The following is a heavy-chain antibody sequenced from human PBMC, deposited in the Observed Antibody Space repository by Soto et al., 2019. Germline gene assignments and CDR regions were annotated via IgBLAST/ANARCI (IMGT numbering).Heavy chain of an antibody. V-gene: IGHV3-30*18. Sequence: PGGSLRLSCAASGFTFSGYGIHWVRQAPGKGLEWVAVISYDGSKKSYADSVKGRFTISRDNPKNMLYLQMNSLRAEDTAVYFCAKDQMVLVPAHIAYGLDVWGQGTTVTVSS. CDR1: GFTFSGYG. CDR3: AKDQMVLVPAHIAYGLDV. D-gene: IGHD2-2*01. CDR2: ISYDGSKK. J-gene: IGHJ6*02.